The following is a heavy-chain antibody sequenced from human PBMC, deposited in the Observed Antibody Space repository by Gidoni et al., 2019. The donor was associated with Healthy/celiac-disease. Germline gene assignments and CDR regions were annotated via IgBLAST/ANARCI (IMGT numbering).Heavy chain of an antibody. CDR1: GGTFSSYA. Sequence: QVQLVHSGAAVKKPGSSVKCSCKASGGTFSSYAISWFRQAPGQGHEWMGRIIPICGTANYAQKFQGRVKITAYESTSTVYMELRSVSSEDTAAYDCASLENTICRDVWGQGTTVTVSS. D-gene: IGHD3-9*01. V-gene: IGHV1-69*18. CDR3: ASLENTICRDV. CDR2: IIPICGTA. J-gene: IGHJ6*02.